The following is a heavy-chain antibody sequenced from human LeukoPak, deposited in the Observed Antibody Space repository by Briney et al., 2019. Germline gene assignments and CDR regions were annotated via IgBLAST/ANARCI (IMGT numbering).Heavy chain of an antibody. J-gene: IGHJ4*02. CDR2: MSATGGNT. CDR1: GFTFNNFA. Sequence: GGSLRLSCVASGFTFNNFAMSWVRQAPGKGLEWVATMSATGGNTYYAGSVRGRFTISRDNSKNTLYLQMNSLRAEDTAVYYCARDQGGSGPTTYDYWGQGNLVTVSS. CDR3: ARDQGGSGPTTYDY. D-gene: IGHD6-19*01. V-gene: IGHV3-23*01.